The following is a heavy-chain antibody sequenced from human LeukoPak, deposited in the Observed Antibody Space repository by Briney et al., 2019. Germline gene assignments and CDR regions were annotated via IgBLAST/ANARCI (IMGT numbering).Heavy chain of an antibody. Sequence: GGSLRLSCAASGFTFSSYAMSWVRQAPGKGLEWVSAISGSGGSTYYADSVKGRFTISRDNSKNTLYLQMNSLRAEDTAVYYCAKPYCSGGSCYSFDYWGQGTLVTVSS. V-gene: IGHV3-23*01. CDR2: ISGSGGST. CDR1: GFTFSSYA. D-gene: IGHD2-15*01. CDR3: AKPYCSGGSCYSFDY. J-gene: IGHJ4*02.